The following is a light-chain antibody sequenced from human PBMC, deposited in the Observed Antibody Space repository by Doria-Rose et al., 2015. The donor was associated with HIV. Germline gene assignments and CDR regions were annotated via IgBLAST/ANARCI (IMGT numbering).Light chain of an antibody. CDR2: AAS. Sequence: EIVLTQSPETLSVSPGESATLSCRASQSVSTDLAWYQHKPGQAPRLLIWAASTSATGIPDRFSGSGSGTEFTLTISSLQSEDFAIYFCHQYNNWPTFGQGTRLDIK. J-gene: IGKJ5*01. CDR1: QSVSTD. CDR3: HQYNNWPT. V-gene: IGKV3-15*01.